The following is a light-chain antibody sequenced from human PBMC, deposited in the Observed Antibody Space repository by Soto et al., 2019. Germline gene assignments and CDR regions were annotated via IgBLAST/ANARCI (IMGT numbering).Light chain of an antibody. CDR3: QQYNSFPPWT. CDR1: QTISNC. V-gene: IGKV1-5*01. CDR2: DAS. Sequence: DIQMTQSPSTLSASVGDRITITCRASQTISNCLAWYQQKPGRAPKLLIFDASSLESGVASRFSGSGSGTEFTLTISSLQPDDFATYYCQQYNSFPPWTFGQGTQVDIK. J-gene: IGKJ1*01.